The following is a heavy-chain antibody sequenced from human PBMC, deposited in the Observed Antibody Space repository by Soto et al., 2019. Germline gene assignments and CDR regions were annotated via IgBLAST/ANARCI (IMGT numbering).Heavy chain of an antibody. V-gene: IGHV1-3*04. CDR1: GYTFTNYA. CDR2: INTGKGNT. J-gene: IGHJ2*01. D-gene: IGHD1-26*01. Sequence: GASVKVSCKASGYTFTNYAMHWVRQAPGQRLEWMGWINTGKGNTNYAQKFQGRVTITADKSTSTAYMELSSLRSEDTAVYYCAEGGVVADWYFDLWGRGTLVTVSS. CDR3: AEGGVVADWYFDL.